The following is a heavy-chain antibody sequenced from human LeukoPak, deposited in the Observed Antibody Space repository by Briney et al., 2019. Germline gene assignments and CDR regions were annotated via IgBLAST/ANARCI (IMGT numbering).Heavy chain of an antibody. D-gene: IGHD3-10*01. CDR2: INHSGST. V-gene: IGHV4-34*01. Sequence: SETLSLTCAVYGGSFSGYYWSWIRQPPGKGLEWIGEINHSGSTNYNPSLKSRVTISVDTSKNQFSLKLSSVTAAGTAVYYCARTRHGSGSYRYYYYMDVWGKGTTDTVSS. J-gene: IGHJ6*03. CDR3: ARTRHGSGSYRYYYYMDV. CDR1: GGSFSGYY.